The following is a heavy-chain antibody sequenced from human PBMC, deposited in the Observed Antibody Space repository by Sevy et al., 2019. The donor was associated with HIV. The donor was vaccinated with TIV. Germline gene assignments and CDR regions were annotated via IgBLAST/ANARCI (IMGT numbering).Heavy chain of an antibody. V-gene: IGHV3-48*03. CDR1: GFTFSSYE. D-gene: IGHD3-22*01. CDR3: ARVDANYDKGFDP. Sequence: GGSLRLSCEASGFTFSSYEMYWVRQAPGRGLEWVSYISSSGTTIKYEDSVKGRFTISRDNAKNSLYMQMNSLRAEDTAVYYCARVDANYDKGFDPWGQRTLVTVSS. J-gene: IGHJ5*02. CDR2: ISSSGTTI.